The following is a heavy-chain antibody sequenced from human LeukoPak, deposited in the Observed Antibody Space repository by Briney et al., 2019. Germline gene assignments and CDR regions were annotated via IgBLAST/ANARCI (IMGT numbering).Heavy chain of an antibody. V-gene: IGHV4-39*01. CDR2: IYYSGST. Sequence: PSETLSLTCTVSGGSISSSSYYWGWIRQPPGKGLEWIGSIYYSGSTYYNPSLKSRVTISVDTSKNQFSRKLSSVTAADTAVYYCASYGLYYYYGMDVWGQGTTVTVSS. D-gene: IGHD3-10*01. CDR1: GGSISSSSYY. J-gene: IGHJ6*02. CDR3: ASYGLYYYYGMDV.